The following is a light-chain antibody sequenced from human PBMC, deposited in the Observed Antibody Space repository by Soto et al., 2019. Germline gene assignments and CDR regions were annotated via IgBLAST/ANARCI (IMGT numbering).Light chain of an antibody. CDR2: EVS. J-gene: IGLJ2*01. Sequence: QSALTQPASVSGSPGQSITISCTGTSSDIGSYNFVSWYQHHPGKAPKLMISEVSNRPSGVSNRFSGSKSGNTASLTISGLQAEDEAHYYCSSYTSNNAYVVFGGGTKLTVL. V-gene: IGLV2-14*01. CDR1: SSDIGSYNF. CDR3: SSYTSNNAYVV.